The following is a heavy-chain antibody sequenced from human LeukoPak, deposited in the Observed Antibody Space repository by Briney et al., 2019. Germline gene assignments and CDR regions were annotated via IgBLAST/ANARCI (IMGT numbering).Heavy chain of an antibody. D-gene: IGHD3-10*01. V-gene: IGHV3-21*01. Sequence: GGSLRLSCAASGFTFSSYSMNWVRQAPGKGLEGAASISSSSSYIYYPDSVKGRFTIARDNAENSLYLQMNSLRAEDTAVYYCARIGGDWGQGTLVTVSS. CDR2: ISSSSSYI. J-gene: IGHJ4*02. CDR1: GFTFSSYS. CDR3: ARIGGD.